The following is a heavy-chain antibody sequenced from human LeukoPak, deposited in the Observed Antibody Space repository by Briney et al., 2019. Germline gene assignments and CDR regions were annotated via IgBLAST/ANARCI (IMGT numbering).Heavy chain of an antibody. CDR3: ARRGPYYMDV. CDR1: GGSFSGYY. D-gene: IGHD1-26*01. J-gene: IGHJ6*03. CDR2: INHSGST. V-gene: IGHV4-34*01. Sequence: SETLSLTCAVYGGSFSGYYWSWIRQPPGKGLEWIGEINHSGSTNYNPSLKSRVTISVDTSKNQFSLKLSSVTAADTAVYYCARRGPYYMDVWGKGTTVTVSS.